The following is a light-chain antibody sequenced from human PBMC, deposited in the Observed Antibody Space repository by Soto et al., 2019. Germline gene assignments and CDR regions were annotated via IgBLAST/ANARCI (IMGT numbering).Light chain of an antibody. V-gene: IGKV3-15*01. CDR2: DSS. CDR1: QNVHND. J-gene: IGKJ4*01. CDR3: QQYTNWPPLT. Sequence: EIVMTQSPATLSVSPGEGATLSCRASQNVHNDLAWYQQKPGQAPRLLIYDSSTRAPGIPARFSGRGSGTEFILTISSLLSEDVAVYYCQQYTNWPPLTFGGGTKVEI.